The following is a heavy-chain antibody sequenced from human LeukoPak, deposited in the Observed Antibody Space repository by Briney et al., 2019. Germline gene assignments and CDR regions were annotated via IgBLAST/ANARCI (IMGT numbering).Heavy chain of an antibody. CDR1: VYTFTSYG. CDR3: ARAFYDFSSGFSNYDSFHI. J-gene: IGHJ3*02. CDR2: KSAYNDNT. D-gene: IGHD3-3*01. Sequence: ASVKVSFNASVYTFTSYGISWVRQAPGRGPGWVGWKSAYNDNTNYSQKFHGRITLITVTSTNTAYMVLLSLTSVDAAVYYCARAFYDFSSGFSNYDSFHIWGQGTLVTVSS. V-gene: IGHV1-18*01.